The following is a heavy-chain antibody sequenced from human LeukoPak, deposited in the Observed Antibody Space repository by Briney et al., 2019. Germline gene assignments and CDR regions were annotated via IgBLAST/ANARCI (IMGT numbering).Heavy chain of an antibody. J-gene: IGHJ4*02. D-gene: IGHD3-10*01. CDR3: ARDVDYGSVIDY. V-gene: IGHV1-69*13. CDR1: GGTFSSYA. CDR2: IIPIFGTA. Sequence: GASVKVSCKASGGTFSSYAISWVRQAPGQGLEWMGGIIPIFGTANYAQKFQGRVTITADESTSTAYMELSSLRSEDTAVYYCARDVDYGSVIDYWGQGTLVTVSS.